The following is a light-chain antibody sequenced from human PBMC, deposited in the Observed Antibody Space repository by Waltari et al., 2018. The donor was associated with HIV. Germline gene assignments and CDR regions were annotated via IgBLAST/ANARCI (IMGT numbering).Light chain of an antibody. Sequence: DIQLTQSPSSLSASVGNRVTITCRASQGINNYLNWYQQKPGKAPKLVIYDASILDTGVPATFSGRGFGTNFTLSISNLQPEDVATDYCQQYNNVPLTFGGGTKVEIK. J-gene: IGKJ4*01. V-gene: IGKV1-33*01. CDR2: DAS. CDR3: QQYNNVPLT. CDR1: QGINNY.